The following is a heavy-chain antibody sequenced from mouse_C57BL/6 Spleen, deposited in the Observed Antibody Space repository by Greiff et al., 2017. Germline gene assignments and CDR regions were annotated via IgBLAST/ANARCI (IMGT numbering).Heavy chain of an antibody. J-gene: IGHJ2*01. V-gene: IGHV1-55*01. Sequence: QVQLKESGAELVKPGASVKMSCKASGYTFTSYWITWVKQRPGQGLEWIGDIYPGSGSTNYNEKFKSKATLTVDTSSSTAYMQLSSLTSEDSAVYYCARGYYGSSSYYFDYWGQGTTLTVSS. CDR3: ARGYYGSSSYYFDY. CDR2: IYPGSGST. CDR1: GYTFTSYW. D-gene: IGHD1-1*01.